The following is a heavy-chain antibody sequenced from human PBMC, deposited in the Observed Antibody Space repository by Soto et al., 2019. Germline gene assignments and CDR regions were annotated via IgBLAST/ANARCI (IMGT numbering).Heavy chain of an antibody. D-gene: IGHD3-9*01. Sequence: SSETLSLTCTVSGDSISSSSYYWGWIRQPPGKGLEWIGSIYYSGTTYYNPSLESRVTISIDTSKNQFSLKVSSLTAADTAVYYCAKTGPYDILTYWYFDLWGRGTLVTVSS. CDR1: GDSISSSSYY. CDR2: IYYSGTT. V-gene: IGHV4-39*01. J-gene: IGHJ2*01. CDR3: AKTGPYDILTYWYFDL.